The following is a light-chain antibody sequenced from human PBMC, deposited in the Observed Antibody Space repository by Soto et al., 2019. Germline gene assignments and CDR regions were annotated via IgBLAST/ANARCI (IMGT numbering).Light chain of an antibody. CDR1: QSVSSSY. V-gene: IGKV3-20*01. J-gene: IGKJ1*01. CDR2: GAS. CDR3: QQYGNSMWT. Sequence: EKVLMQSPDTLSLSPGERATLSCRASQSVSSSYLAWYQQKPGQAPRLLIYGASSRATGVPDRFSGTGSGTAFTLTISRLEPEDFAMYYCQQYGNSMWTFGQGTKVEIK.